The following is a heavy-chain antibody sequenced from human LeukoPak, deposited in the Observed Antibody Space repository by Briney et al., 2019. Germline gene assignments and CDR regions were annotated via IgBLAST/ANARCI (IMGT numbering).Heavy chain of an antibody. J-gene: IGHJ4*02. CDR1: GFTFSSYA. Sequence: PGGSLRLSCAASGFTFSSYAMHWVRQAPGKGLEYVSAISSNGGSTYYANSVKGRFTISRDNSKNTLYLQMGSLRAEDMAVYYCARDRRLASYYFDYWGQGTLVTVSS. V-gene: IGHV3-64*01. CDR2: ISSNGGST. CDR3: ARDRRLASYYFDY. D-gene: IGHD6-19*01.